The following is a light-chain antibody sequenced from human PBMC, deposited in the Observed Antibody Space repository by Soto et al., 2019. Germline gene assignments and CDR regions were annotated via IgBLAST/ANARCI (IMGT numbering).Light chain of an antibody. Sequence: DIQMTQSPSTLSGAVGDGVTITCRASQTISSLLAWYQQKPGKAPKLLIYKASTLKSGVPSRFSSSGSGTEFTLTISSLQPDDFATYYCQHYNSYSEAFGQGTKVDIK. CDR1: QTISSL. CDR3: QHYNSYSEA. J-gene: IGKJ1*01. CDR2: KAS. V-gene: IGKV1-5*03.